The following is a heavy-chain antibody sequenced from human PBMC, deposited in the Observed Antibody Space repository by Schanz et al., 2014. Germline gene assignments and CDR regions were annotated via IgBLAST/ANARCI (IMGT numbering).Heavy chain of an antibody. CDR2: VNAANGDT. V-gene: IGHV1-3*01. J-gene: IGHJ4*02. CDR3: ARDRWVDSYALSALHY. CDR1: GYTFTIYT. Sequence: VQLVQSGAEVKKPGASVRLSCKPSGYTFTIYTFHWVRQAPGQRFEWMGWVNAANGDTKYSQKFQDRIIITRDTSATTTFMELSSLRSEDTAVYYCARDRWVDSYALSALHYWGQGTLVTVSS. D-gene: IGHD5-18*01.